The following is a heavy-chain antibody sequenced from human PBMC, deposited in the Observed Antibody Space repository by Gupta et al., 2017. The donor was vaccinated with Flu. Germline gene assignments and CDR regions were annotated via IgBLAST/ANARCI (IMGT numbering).Heavy chain of an antibody. D-gene: IGHD3-3*01. CDR3: ARGGRYYDFSSGMDV. CDR1: GFTFSSYG. Sequence: QVQLVESGGGVVQPGRSLRLSCAASGFTFSSYGMHWVRQAPGKGLEWVAVIWYDGSNKYYADSVKGRFTISRDNSKNTLYLQMNSLRAEDTAVYYCARGGRYYDFSSGMDVWGQGTTVTVSS. CDR2: IWYDGSNK. V-gene: IGHV3-33*01. J-gene: IGHJ6*02.